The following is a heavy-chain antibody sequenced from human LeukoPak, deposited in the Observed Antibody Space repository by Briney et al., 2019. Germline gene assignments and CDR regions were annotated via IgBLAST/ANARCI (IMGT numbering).Heavy chain of an antibody. CDR3: AVPGPYTEYFQH. D-gene: IGHD3-10*01. Sequence: GGSLRLSCEASGFTFSSCSMNWVRQAPGKGLEWVLYISSSSSIRYYADSVKGRFTISRDNAKNSLYLQMNSLRAEDTAVYYCAVPGPYTEYFQHWGQGTLVTVSS. V-gene: IGHV3-48*01. CDR1: GFTFSSCS. J-gene: IGHJ1*01. CDR2: ISSSSSIR.